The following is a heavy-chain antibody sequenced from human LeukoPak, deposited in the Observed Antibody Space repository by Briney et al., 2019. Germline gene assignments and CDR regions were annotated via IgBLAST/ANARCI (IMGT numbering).Heavy chain of an antibody. CDR3: ARDDAAAGTLDY. CDR1: GGSISSSSYY. D-gene: IGHD6-13*01. Sequence: PSETLSLTCTVSGGSISSSSYYWGWIRQPPGKGLEWIGSIYYSGSTYYNPSLKSRVTISVDTSKNQFSLKLSSVTAADTAVYYCARDDAAAGTLDYWGQGTLVTVSS. J-gene: IGHJ4*02. V-gene: IGHV4-39*07. CDR2: IYYSGST.